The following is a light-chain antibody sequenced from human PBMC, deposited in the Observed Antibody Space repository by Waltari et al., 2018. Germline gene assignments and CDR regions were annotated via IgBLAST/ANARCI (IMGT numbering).Light chain of an antibody. CDR3: QQYGSSPTWT. V-gene: IGKV3-20*01. CDR2: GAS. Sequence: EIVLTQSPGTLSLSPVERATLSCRAIQSVSSSYLAWYQQKPGQASRLLIYGASSMATGIRDRFSGSGSGIDFTLTISRLEPEDFAVYYCQQYGSSPTWTFGQGTKVEIK. J-gene: IGKJ1*01. CDR1: QSVSSSY.